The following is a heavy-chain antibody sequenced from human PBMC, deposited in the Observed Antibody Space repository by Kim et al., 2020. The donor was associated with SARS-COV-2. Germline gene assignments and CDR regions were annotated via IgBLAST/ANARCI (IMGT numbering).Heavy chain of an antibody. CDR1: GFTFSSYG. CDR2: ISYDGSNK. D-gene: IGHD6-13*01. CDR3: AKDGIASAGTCYYFEY. J-gene: IGHJ4*01. Sequence: GGSLRLSCAASGFTFSSYGMHWVRQAPGKGLEWVAVISYDGSNKYYADSVKGRFTISRDNSKNTLYLQMNSLRPEDTAVYYCAKDGIASAGTCYYFEYWG. V-gene: IGHV3-30*18.